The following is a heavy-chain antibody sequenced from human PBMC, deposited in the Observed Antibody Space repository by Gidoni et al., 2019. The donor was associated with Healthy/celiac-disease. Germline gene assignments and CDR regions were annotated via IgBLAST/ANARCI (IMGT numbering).Heavy chain of an antibody. CDR3: ARDSKPHYSSGWYNWFDP. V-gene: IGHV1-69*01. Sequence: QVQLVQSGAEVKKPGSSVKVSCTASGGTFSSYAISWVRQAPGQGLEWMGGIIPIFGTANYAQKFQGRVTITADESTSTAYMELSSLRSEDTAVYYCARDSKPHYSSGWYNWFDPWGQGTLVTVSS. J-gene: IGHJ5*02. CDR1: GGTFSSYA. D-gene: IGHD6-19*01. CDR2: IIPIFGTA.